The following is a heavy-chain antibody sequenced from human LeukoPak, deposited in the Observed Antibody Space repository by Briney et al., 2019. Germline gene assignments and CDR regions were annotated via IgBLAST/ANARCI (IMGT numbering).Heavy chain of an antibody. CDR3: ARDRVVGLGIDNAFDI. D-gene: IGHD2-15*01. J-gene: IGHJ3*02. CDR2: IIPVFGTA. CDR1: GGTFSTYA. V-gene: IGHV1-69*13. Sequence: SVKVSCEASGGTFSTYAISWVRQAPGQGLEWMGGIIPVFGTANYAQKFQGRVTITADESTSTAYMELSSLRSEDTAVFYCARDRVVGLGIDNAFDIWGHGTMVTVSS.